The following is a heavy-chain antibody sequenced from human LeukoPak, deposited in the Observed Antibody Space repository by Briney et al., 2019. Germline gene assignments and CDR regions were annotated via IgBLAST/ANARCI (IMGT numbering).Heavy chain of an antibody. CDR2: ISYSGST. J-gene: IGHJ4*02. Sequence: SQTLSLTRAVSSVSPSGYYWSWVRQPPGKGLECLGYISYSGSTNYNPSLERRVTISVDASKNHISLRLSSLTAADAAVYYCATWGRGKSRYYLDYWGQGILVTVSS. CDR1: SVSPSGYY. CDR3: ATWGRGKSRYYLDY. V-gene: IGHV4-59*01. D-gene: IGHD3-10*01.